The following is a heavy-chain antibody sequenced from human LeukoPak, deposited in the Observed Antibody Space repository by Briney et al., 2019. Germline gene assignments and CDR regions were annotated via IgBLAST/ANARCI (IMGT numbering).Heavy chain of an antibody. CDR1: GGSIRSGDYY. J-gene: IGHJ3*02. Sequence: SQTLSLTCTVSGGSIRSGDYYWSWIRQPAGKGLEWIGRIYTTGSTNYNPSLKSRVTISVDTSKDQFSLKLSSVTAADTAVYYCARGLYWAFDIWGQGTMVTVSS. CDR3: ARGLYWAFDI. D-gene: IGHD2-8*02. V-gene: IGHV4-61*02. CDR2: IYTTGST.